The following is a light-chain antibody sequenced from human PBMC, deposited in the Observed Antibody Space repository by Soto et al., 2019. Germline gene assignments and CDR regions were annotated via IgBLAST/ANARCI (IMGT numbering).Light chain of an antibody. CDR3: QQYDKWPYT. V-gene: IGKV3-15*01. CDR1: QSVASN. Sequence: EIVVTQSPATLSVSPGERATLSCRTSQSVASNFAWYQQKPGQAPRLLIYGAFIRAPGFPVTFRGTGSGSDFNLTSSSLQAEDGATYYCQQYDKWPYTCGQGTDLEIK. CDR2: GAF. J-gene: IGKJ2*01.